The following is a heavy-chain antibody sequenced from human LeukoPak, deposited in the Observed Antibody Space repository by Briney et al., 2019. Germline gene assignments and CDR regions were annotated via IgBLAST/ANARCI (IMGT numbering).Heavy chain of an antibody. CDR2: IYYSGST. V-gene: IGHV4-39*01. CDR3: QSRFLEWLLDY. CDR1: GGSISSYY. Sequence: SETLSLTCTVSGGSISSYYWGWIRQPPGKGLEWIGSIYYSGSTYYNPSLKSRVTISVDTSKNQFSLRLSSVTAADTAMYYCQSRFLEWLLDYWGQGTLVSVSS. D-gene: IGHD3-3*01. J-gene: IGHJ4*02.